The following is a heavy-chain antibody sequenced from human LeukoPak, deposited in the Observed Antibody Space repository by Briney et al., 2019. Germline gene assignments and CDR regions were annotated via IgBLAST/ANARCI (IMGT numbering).Heavy chain of an antibody. CDR2: IYTTGST. Sequence: PSETLSLTCTVSGGSISSYYWSWIRPPAGKGLERIGRIYTTGSTNYNPSLKSRVTMSVDTSKNQFSLKLSSVTAADTAVYYCARLLESSGWYHPPGFDYSGQGTLVTVSS. CDR3: ARLLESSGWYHPPGFDY. V-gene: IGHV4-4*07. CDR1: GGSISSYY. D-gene: IGHD6-19*01. J-gene: IGHJ4*02.